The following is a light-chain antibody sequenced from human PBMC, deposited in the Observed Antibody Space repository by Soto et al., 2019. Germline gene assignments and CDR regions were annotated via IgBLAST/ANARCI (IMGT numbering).Light chain of an antibody. CDR1: QSVSRF. J-gene: IGKJ3*01. CDR3: QQRSNWPPLFT. CDR2: DAS. Sequence: EIVLTQSPATLSLSPGERATLSCRASQSVSRFLAWYQQKPGQAPRLLIYDASSRATGIPARFSGSGSGTDFTLTISSLEPEDFAVYYCQQRSNWPPLFTFGPGTIVYIK. V-gene: IGKV3-11*01.